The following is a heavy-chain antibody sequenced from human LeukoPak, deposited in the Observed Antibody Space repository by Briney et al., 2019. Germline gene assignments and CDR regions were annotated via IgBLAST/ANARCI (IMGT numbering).Heavy chain of an antibody. V-gene: IGHV3-30*02. CDR3: AKDLTNWNDGTYFDY. CDR1: GFTFSPCG. CDR2: IRYDGNNK. D-gene: IGHD1-1*01. Sequence: GGSLRLSCAASGFTFSPCGMHWVRQAPGKGLEWVAFIRYDGNNKYYSDSVKGRFTISRDNSKNTLYLQMNSLRAEDTAMYFCAKDLTNWNDGTYFDYWGQGTLVTVSS. J-gene: IGHJ4*02.